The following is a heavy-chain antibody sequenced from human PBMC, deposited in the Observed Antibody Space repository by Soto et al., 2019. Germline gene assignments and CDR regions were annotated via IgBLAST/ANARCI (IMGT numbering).Heavy chain of an antibody. V-gene: IGHV3-53*04. CDR1: GFSVTSSY. CDR2: INSGGST. D-gene: IGHD3-16*01. CDR3: ARDSRWFGGMDV. Sequence: EVQLVESGGGLVQPGGSLRLSCAVSGFSVTSSYMYMTWVRQAPGKGLEWVSVINSGGSTYYAESVKGRFTISTDKSRNTVYLQMNSLRGEYTAVDYCARDSRWFGGMDVWGQGTTVTVSS. J-gene: IGHJ6*02.